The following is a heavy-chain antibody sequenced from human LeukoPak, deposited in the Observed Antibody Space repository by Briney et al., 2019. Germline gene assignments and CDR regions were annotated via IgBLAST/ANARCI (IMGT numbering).Heavy chain of an antibody. V-gene: IGHV4-59*01. J-gene: IGHJ3*02. CDR2: IYYSGST. CDR3: ARLRPITIFGVVILDAFDI. Sequence: PSETLSLTCTVSGGSISSYYWSWLRQPPGKGLEWIGYIYYSGSTNYNPSLKSRVTISVDTSKNQFSLKLSSVTAVDTAVYYCARLRPITIFGVVILDAFDIWGQGTMVTVSS. CDR1: GGSISSYY. D-gene: IGHD3-3*01.